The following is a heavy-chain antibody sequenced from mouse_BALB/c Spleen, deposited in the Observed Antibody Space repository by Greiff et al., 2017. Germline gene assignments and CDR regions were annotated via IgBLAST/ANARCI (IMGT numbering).Heavy chain of an antibody. D-gene: IGHD6-1*01. CDR3: ARGGPLMDY. V-gene: IGHV3-6*02. CDR1: GYSITSGYY. CDR2: ISYDGSN. Sequence: ESGPGLVKPSQSLSLTCSVTGYSITSGYYWNWIRQFPGNKLEWMGYISYDGSNNYNPSLKNRISITRDTSKNQFFLKLNSVTTEDTATYYCARGGPLMDYWGQGTSVTVSS. J-gene: IGHJ4*01.